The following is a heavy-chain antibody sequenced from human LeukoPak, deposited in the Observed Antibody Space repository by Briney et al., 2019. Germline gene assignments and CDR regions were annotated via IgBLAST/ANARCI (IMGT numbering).Heavy chain of an antibody. V-gene: IGHV1-46*01. CDR1: GYTFSKHY. CDR2: INPSGGST. CDR3: ARDVSVVVRGNWYFDL. Sequence: ASVKVSCKASGYTFSKHYMHWVRQTPGQGLEWMGLINPSGGSTSYTQKFQGRVTITTDTSTSTVYMELSSLRSEDTADFYCARDVSVVVRGNWYFDLWGRGTLVTVSS. J-gene: IGHJ2*01. D-gene: IGHD3-10*01.